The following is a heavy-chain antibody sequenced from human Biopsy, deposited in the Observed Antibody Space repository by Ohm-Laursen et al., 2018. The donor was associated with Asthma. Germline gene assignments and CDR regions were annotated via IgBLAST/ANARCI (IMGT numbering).Heavy chain of an antibody. D-gene: IGHD6-13*01. Sequence: SLRLSCAASGFSFSNFAIHWVRQVPGKGLEWVATVGSDESYTDHADSVKGRFTISRDNSKNTLHLQMNSLTGEDTAVYYCAKDKGGPRIGVAGTFDHWGQGTLVTVSS. J-gene: IGHJ4*02. CDR1: GFSFSNFA. CDR2: VGSDESYT. CDR3: AKDKGGPRIGVAGTFDH. V-gene: IGHV3-33*06.